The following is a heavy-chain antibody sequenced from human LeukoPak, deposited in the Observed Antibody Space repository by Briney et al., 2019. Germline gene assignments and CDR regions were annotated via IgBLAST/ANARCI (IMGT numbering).Heavy chain of an antibody. D-gene: IGHD2-21*02. CDR3: ARVSIRQYCGGDCYPGDLDYYYYMDV. J-gene: IGHJ6*03. CDR1: GFTFDDYG. CDR2: INWNGGST. Sequence: GGSLRLSCAASGFTFDDYGMSWVRQAPGKGLEWVSGINWNGGSTGYADSVKGRFTISRDNAKNSLYLQMNSLRAEDTALYYCARVSIRQYCGGDCYPGDLDYYYYMDVWGKGTTVTVSS. V-gene: IGHV3-20*04.